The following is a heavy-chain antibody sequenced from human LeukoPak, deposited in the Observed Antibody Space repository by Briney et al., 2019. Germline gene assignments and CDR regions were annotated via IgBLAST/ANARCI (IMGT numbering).Heavy chain of an antibody. D-gene: IGHD6-13*01. CDR1: EFTFVRYA. V-gene: IGHV3-48*04. J-gene: IGHJ6*03. CDR2: ISSSSFKI. CDR3: VRDPSYGSSWYYYMDV. Sequence: GGSLGLSCAASEFTFVRYAMNWVRQAPGKGLEWVSYISSSSFKIGYAGSVKGRFTISRDNSKNSLYLQMDSLRVEDTAVYYCVRDPSYGSSWYYYMDVWGKGTTVTVSS.